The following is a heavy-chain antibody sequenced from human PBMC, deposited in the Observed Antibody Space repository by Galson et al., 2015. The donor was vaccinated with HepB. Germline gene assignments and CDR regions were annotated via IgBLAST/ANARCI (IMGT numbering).Heavy chain of an antibody. CDR3: ARGPDCGGDCYDINWFDP. D-gene: IGHD2-21*02. Sequence: SVKVSCKASGGTFSSYATSWVRQAPGQGLEWMGGIIPIFGTANYAQKFRGRVTITADESTSTAYMELSSLRSEDTAVYYCARGPDCGGDCYDINWFDPWGQGTLVTVSS. J-gene: IGHJ5*02. V-gene: IGHV1-69*13. CDR2: IIPIFGTA. CDR1: GGTFSSYA.